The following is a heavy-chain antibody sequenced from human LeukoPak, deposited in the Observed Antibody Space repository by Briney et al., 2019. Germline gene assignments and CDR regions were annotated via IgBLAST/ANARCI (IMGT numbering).Heavy chain of an antibody. V-gene: IGHV1-69*06. J-gene: IGHJ4*02. CDR2: IIPIFGTA. D-gene: IGHD1-26*01. CDR1: GGTFISYA. CDR3: ATPRGGWELFDY. Sequence: ASVKVSCKASGGTFISYAISWVRQAPGQGLEWMGGIIPIFGTANYAQKFQGRVTITADKSTSTAYMELSSLRSEDTAVYYCATPRGGWELFDYWGQGTLVTVSS.